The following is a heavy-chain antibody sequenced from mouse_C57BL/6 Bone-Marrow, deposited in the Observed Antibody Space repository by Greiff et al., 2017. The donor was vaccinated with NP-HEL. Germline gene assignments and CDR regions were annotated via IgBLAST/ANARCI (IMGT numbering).Heavy chain of an antibody. J-gene: IGHJ3*01. Sequence: VQLQQSGAELVKPGASVKLSCKASGYTFTSYWMQWVKQRPGPGLEWIGEIDPSDSYTNYNQKFKGKATLTVDTSSSTAYMQLSSLASEDSAVYYCARRDEAYWGQGTLVTVSA. CDR3: ARRDEAY. CDR2: IDPSDSYT. V-gene: IGHV1-50*01. CDR1: GYTFTSYW.